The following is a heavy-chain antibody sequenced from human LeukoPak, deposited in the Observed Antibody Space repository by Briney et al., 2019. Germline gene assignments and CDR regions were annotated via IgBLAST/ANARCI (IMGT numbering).Heavy chain of an antibody. CDR2: INSDGSST. J-gene: IGHJ4*02. D-gene: IGHD5-24*01. CDR3: ARKGSTIVMPDY. V-gene: IGHV3-74*01. CDR1: GFTFSSYW. Sequence: GGSLRLSCAASGFTFSSYWMHWVRQAPGKGLVWVSRINSDGSSTYYADSVKGRFTISRDNAKNTLYLQMNNLRAEDTAVYYCARKGSTIVMPDYWGQGALVTVSS.